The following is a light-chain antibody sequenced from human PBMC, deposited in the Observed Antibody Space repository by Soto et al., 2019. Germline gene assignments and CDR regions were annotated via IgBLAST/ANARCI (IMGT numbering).Light chain of an antibody. CDR1: EDISTW. V-gene: IGKV1-12*01. CDR2: AAS. Sequence: GDRVTITCRSSEDISTWLAWYQQKPGKAPKLLIYAASSLQSGVPSRFSGSGSGTDFTLTISSLQPEDFATYYCQHADSFPLITFGQGTRLEI. CDR3: QHADSFPLIT. J-gene: IGKJ5*01.